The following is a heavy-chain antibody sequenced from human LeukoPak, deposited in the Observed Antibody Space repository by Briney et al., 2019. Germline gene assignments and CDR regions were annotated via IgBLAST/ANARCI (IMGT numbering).Heavy chain of an antibody. CDR2: IWYDGTNK. Sequence: PGRSLRLSCAASGFSFSSYGMHWVRQAPGKGLEWVAVIWYDGTNKYYADSVEGRFTISRDNSKNTLYLQMNSLRAEDTAVYYCARDQRGFSYSKYYFDYWGQGTLVTVSS. CDR1: GFSFSSYG. J-gene: IGHJ4*02. V-gene: IGHV3-33*01. CDR3: ARDQRGFSYSKYYFDY. D-gene: IGHD5-18*01.